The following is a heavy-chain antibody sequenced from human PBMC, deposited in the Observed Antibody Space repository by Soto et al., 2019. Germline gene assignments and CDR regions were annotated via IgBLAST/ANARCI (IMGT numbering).Heavy chain of an antibody. CDR3: ARGSYGAGSDY. CDR2: VFHSGST. J-gene: IGHJ4*02. Sequence: TLSLTCAVSGGSISSGDYSWSWIRQPPGKGLELIGYVFHSGSTYYSPSLKSRVTISIDGSKNQFSLKLTSVTAADTAVYYCARGSYGAGSDYWGQGILVTVSS. CDR1: GGSISSGDYS. D-gene: IGHD3-10*01. V-gene: IGHV4-30-2*01.